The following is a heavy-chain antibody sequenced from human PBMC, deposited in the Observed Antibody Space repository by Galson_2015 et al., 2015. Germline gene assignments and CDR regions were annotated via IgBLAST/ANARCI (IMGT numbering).Heavy chain of an antibody. J-gene: IGHJ4*02. CDR3: ASRHLHTSKIVVVTLLYFDY. CDR2: IIPIFGTA. D-gene: IGHD3-22*01. Sequence: SVKVSCKASGGTFSSYAISWVRQAPGQGLEWMGGIIPIFGTANYAQKFQGRVTITADESTSTAYMELSSLRSEDTAVYYCASRHLHTSKIVVVTLLYFDYWGQGTLVTVSS. CDR1: GGTFSSYA. V-gene: IGHV1-69*13.